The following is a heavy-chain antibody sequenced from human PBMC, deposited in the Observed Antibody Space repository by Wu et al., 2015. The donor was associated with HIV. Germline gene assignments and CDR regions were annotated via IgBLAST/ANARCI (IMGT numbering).Heavy chain of an antibody. V-gene: IGHV1-18*01. CDR3: ARVYRFGELMDY. Sequence: QAQLEQSGPEAQRPGASVKVSCKASYILTTFPIGWVRQAPGQRLEWMGWMHPQSGHIQPAQKFQDRIIMSTANSANTAYLELRSLTSDDTAVYYCARVYRFGELMDYWGQGTLVTVSS. J-gene: IGHJ4*02. CDR2: MHPQSGHI. CDR1: YILTTFP. D-gene: IGHD3-10*01.